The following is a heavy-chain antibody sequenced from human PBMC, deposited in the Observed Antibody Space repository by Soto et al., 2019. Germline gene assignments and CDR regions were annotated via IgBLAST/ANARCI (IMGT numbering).Heavy chain of an antibody. V-gene: IGHV1-69*01. D-gene: IGHD3-3*01. Sequence: QVQLVQSGAEVKKPGSSVKVSCKASGGTFSSYAISWVRQAPGQGLEWMGGIIPIFGTANYAQKVQGRVTISADESTSRAYMELSSLRCADTGVYYCARDEHKNFGVVISRGYYYGMAVWGQRTTVTVSS. CDR2: IIPIFGTA. CDR3: ARDEHKNFGVVISRGYYYGMAV. J-gene: IGHJ6*02. CDR1: GGTFSSYA.